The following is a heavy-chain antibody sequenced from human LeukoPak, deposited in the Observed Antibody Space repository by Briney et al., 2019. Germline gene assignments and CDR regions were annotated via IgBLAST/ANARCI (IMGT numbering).Heavy chain of an antibody. CDR1: GGSFSGYY. CDR2: INHSGST. CDR3: ASVYGSGSAPGY. V-gene: IGHV4-34*01. D-gene: IGHD3-10*01. Sequence: TPSETLSLTCAVYGGSFSGYYWSWIRQPPGKGLEWIGEINHSGSTNYNPSLKSRVTISVDTFKNQFSLKLSSVTAADTAVYYCASVYGSGSAPGYWGQGTLVTVSS. J-gene: IGHJ4*02.